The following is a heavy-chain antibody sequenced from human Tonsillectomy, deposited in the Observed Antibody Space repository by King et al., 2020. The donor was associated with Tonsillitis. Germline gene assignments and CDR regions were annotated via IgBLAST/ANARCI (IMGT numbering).Heavy chain of an antibody. J-gene: IGHJ6*03. Sequence: VQLVESGGGVVQPGRSLRLSCAASGFTFTTYAMHWVRQAPGKGLEWVAFISYDGSNNSYTDSVKGRYTISRDNSKNTLYLQMNSLSAEDTAVYYCSRVGFCDSTSCYRYYYYRDVWGKGTTVTVSS. CDR1: GFTFTTYA. V-gene: IGHV3-30-3*01. D-gene: IGHD2-2*01. CDR3: SRVGFCDSTSCYRYYYYRDV. CDR2: ISYDGSNN.